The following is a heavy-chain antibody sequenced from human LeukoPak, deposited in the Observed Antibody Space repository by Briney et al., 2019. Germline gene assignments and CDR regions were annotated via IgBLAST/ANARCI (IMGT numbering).Heavy chain of an antibody. CDR2: IIPILGIA. J-gene: IGHJ5*02. CDR3: ARPHTGDWFDP. CDR1: GYTFTSYY. V-gene: IGHV1-69*02. Sequence: GASVKVSCKASGYTFTSYYMHWVRQAPGQGLEWMGRIIPILGIANYAQKFQGRVTITADKSTSTAYMELSSLRSEDTAVYYCARPHTGDWFDPWGQGTLVTVSS.